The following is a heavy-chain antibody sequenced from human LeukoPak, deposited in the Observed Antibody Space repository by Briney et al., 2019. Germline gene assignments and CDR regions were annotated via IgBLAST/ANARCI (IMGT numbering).Heavy chain of an antibody. CDR3: ARADFGYSKYPDY. CDR2: ISAYNGNT. CDR1: GYTFTSYG. V-gene: IGHV1-18*01. D-gene: IGHD4-11*01. Sequence: ASVKVSYKASGYTFTSYGISRVRQAPGQGLEWMGWISAYNGNTDYAQKLQGRVTMTTDTSTSTAYMELRSLRSDDTAVYYCARADFGYSKYPDYWGQGTLVTVSS. J-gene: IGHJ4*02.